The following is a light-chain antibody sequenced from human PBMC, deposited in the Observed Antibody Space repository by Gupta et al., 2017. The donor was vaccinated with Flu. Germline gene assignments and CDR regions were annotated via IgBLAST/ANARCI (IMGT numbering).Light chain of an antibody. V-gene: IGKV6-21*01. Sequence: TPKDKVTITCRTSQTIGSGLHWYQQKPRHPPKLLIKFASQPVSGVPSRFSGSGSGTEFILTIDGLETEDTGMYFCHQSNVLPQTFGRGTRVEI. CDR1: QTIGSG. CDR2: FAS. J-gene: IGKJ4*02. CDR3: HQSNVLPQT.